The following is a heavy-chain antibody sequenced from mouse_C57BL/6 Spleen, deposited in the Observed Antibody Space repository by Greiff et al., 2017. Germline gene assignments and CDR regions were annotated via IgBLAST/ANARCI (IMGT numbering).Heavy chain of an antibody. Sequence: QVQLQQPGAALVQPGASVMLSCKASGYTFTSYWLHWVMQRPGRGLAWIGRLDPNSGGAMYNGKFKSKATLTVDKPSSTAYMQLSGLTSEGSAVYYCARSGIITTVVADYWGQGTTLRVSA. J-gene: IGHJ2*01. CDR1: GYTFTSYW. V-gene: IGHV1-72*01. CDR2: LDPNSGGA. D-gene: IGHD1-1*01. CDR3: ARSGIITTVVADY.